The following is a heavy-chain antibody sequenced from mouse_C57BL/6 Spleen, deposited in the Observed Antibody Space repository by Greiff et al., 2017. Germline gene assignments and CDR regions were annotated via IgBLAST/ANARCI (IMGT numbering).Heavy chain of an antibody. CDR1: GYTFTSYW. V-gene: IGHV1-50*01. Sequence: VKLQQPGAELVKPGASVKLSCKASGYTFTSYWMQWVKQRPGQGLEWIGEIDPSDSYTNYNQKFKGKATLTVDTSSSTAYMQLSSLTSEDSAVYYCAREGLGFACWGQGTLVTVSA. CDR3: AREGLGFAC. D-gene: IGHD3-3*01. CDR2: IDPSDSYT. J-gene: IGHJ3*01.